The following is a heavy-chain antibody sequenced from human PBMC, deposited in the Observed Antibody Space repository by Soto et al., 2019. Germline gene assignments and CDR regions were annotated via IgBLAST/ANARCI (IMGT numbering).Heavy chain of an antibody. CDR2: INHSGST. CDR3: ARGREGPIVVPAAIGFDY. CDR1: GGSFSGYY. Sequence: SETLSLTCAVYGGSFSGYYWSWIRQPPGKGLEWIGEINHSGSTNYNPSLKSRVTLSVDPSKNQFSLKLSSVTAADTGVYYCARGREGPIVVPAAIGFDYWGQGTLVTVSS. J-gene: IGHJ4*02. V-gene: IGHV4-34*01. D-gene: IGHD2-2*01.